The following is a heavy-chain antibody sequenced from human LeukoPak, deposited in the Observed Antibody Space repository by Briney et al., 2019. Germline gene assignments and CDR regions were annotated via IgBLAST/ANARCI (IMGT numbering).Heavy chain of an antibody. V-gene: IGHV1-69*04. CDR1: GGTFSSYA. D-gene: IGHD5-12*01. CDR2: IIPILGIA. Sequence: GASVKVSCKASGGTFSSYAISWVRQAPGQGLEWMGRIIPILGIANYAQKLQGRVTITADKSTSTAYMELSSLRSEDTAVYYCARDAVANHYYYYYGMDVWGQGTTVTVSS. J-gene: IGHJ6*02. CDR3: ARDAVANHYYYYYGMDV.